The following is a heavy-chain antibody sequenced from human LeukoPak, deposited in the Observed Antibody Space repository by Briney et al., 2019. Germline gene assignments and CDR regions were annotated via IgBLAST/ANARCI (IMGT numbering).Heavy chain of an antibody. CDR2: SNPSGDT. J-gene: IGHJ4*02. D-gene: IGHD5-24*01. V-gene: IGHV4-34*01. Sequence: SETLSLTCAVYRGSFSGYYWSWIRQPPGKGLEWIGESNPSGDTSYNPSLKSRVIISLDTSKNQFSLTLSSVTAADTAVYFCARGLIDGYNSNSLDYWGQGTLVTVSS. CDR1: RGSFSGYY. CDR3: ARGLIDGYNSNSLDY.